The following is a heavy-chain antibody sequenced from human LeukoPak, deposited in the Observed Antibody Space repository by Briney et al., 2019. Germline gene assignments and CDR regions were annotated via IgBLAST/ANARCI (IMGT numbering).Heavy chain of an antibody. Sequence: PSQTLSLTCAISGDSVSSNSAAWNWIRQSPSRGLEWLGRTYYRSKWYNDYAVSVKSRITINPDTSKNQFSLQLNSVTPEDTAVSYCARYGPYCSGGSCYYYYYMDVWGKGTTVPVSS. J-gene: IGHJ6*03. V-gene: IGHV6-1*01. D-gene: IGHD2-15*01. CDR3: ARYGPYCSGGSCYYYYYMDV. CDR1: GDSVSSNSAA. CDR2: TYYRSKWYN.